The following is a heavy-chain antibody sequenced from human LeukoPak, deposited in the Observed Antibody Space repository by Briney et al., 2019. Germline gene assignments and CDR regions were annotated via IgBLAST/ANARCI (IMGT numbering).Heavy chain of an antibody. CDR3: ASVSPWIQLWSKRHAWSDP. J-gene: IGHJ5*02. V-gene: IGHV4-34*01. CDR2: SNHSGST. Sequence: SETLSLTCAVYGGSFSGYYWSWIRQPPGKGLEWIGESNHSGSTNYNPSLKSRVTISVDTSKNQFSLKLSSVTAADTAVYYCASVSPWIQLWSKRHAWSDPWGQGPLVTVSS. CDR1: GGSFSGYY. D-gene: IGHD5-18*01.